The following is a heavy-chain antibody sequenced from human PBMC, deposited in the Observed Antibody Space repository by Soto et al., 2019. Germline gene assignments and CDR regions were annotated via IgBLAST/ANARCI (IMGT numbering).Heavy chain of an antibody. Sequence: ASVKVSCKASGYTFNTFGITWVRQAPGQGLEWMGWINAGNGNTKYSQKFQGRVTITRDTSASTAYMELSSLRSEDTAVYYCARDPGYSYGYNWGQGTLVTVSS. CDR1: GYTFNTFG. V-gene: IGHV1-3*01. CDR3: ARDPGYSYGYN. J-gene: IGHJ4*02. CDR2: INAGNGNT. D-gene: IGHD5-18*01.